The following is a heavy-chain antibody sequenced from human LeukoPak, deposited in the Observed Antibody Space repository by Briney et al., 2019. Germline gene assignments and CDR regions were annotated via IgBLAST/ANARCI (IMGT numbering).Heavy chain of an antibody. CDR2: ISGSGGST. CDR3: AKGYYFRSGSYSTFDY. CDR1: GFTFSSHA. Sequence: GGSLRLSCAASGFTFSSHALSWLRQAPGKGLEWVSTISGSGGSTYYADSVKGRFTISRDNSKNTLYVQMSSLRADDTAVYYWAKGYYFRSGSYSTFDYWGQGTLVTVSS. V-gene: IGHV3-23*01. D-gene: IGHD3-10*01. J-gene: IGHJ4*02.